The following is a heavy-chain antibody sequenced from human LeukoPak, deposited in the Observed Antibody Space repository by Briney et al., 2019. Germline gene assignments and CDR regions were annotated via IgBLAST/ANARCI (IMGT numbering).Heavy chain of an antibody. CDR3: ASSQMTTVPYYYYGMDV. D-gene: IGHD4-11*01. V-gene: IGHV3-30-3*01. J-gene: IGHJ6*02. CDR1: GFTFSSYA. Sequence: GGSLRLSCAASGFTFSSYAMSWVRQAPGKGLEWVAVISYDGSNKYYADSVKGRFTISRDNSKNTLYLQMNSLRAEDTAVYYCASSQMTTVPYYYYGMDVWGQGTTVTVSS. CDR2: ISYDGSNK.